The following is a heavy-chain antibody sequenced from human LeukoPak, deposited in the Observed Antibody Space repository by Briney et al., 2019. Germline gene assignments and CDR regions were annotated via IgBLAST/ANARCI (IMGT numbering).Heavy chain of an antibody. CDR3: AKRNTMVRGGPCFDY. J-gene: IGHJ4*02. CDR1: GFTFSNYA. V-gene: IGHV3-23*01. CDR2: IFGAGKNTT. D-gene: IGHD3-10*01. Sequence: GGSLRLSCEASGFTFSNYAMNWVRQAPGKGLEWVSIIFGAGKNTTYYADSVKGRFTVSRDNSKNTLYLQMTSLRPGDTAIYYCAKRNTMVRGGPCFDYWGRGILVTVSS.